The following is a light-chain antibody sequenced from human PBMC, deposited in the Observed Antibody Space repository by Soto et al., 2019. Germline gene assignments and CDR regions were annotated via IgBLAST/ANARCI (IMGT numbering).Light chain of an antibody. CDR2: RNN. Sequence: SVLTQPPSASGTPGQRVTISCSGSSSNIGSNYVYWYQQLPGTAPKLLIYRNNQRPSGVPDRFSGSKSGTSASLAISGLGPEDEAIYYCAAWDDSLGVHYFFETGTKAPAL. CDR1: SSNIGSNY. J-gene: IGLJ1*01. CDR3: AAWDDSLGVHYF. V-gene: IGLV1-47*01.